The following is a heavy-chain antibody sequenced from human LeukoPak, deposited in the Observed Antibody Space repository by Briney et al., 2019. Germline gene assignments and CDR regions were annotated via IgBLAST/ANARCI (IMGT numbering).Heavy chain of an antibody. J-gene: IGHJ6*03. CDR2: IYSSWGT. CDR1: CGSISSYY. Sequence: SGALSLTCSVACGSISSYYYGWVRQPPGEGLVLSGYIYSSWGTNYNTPLKSRVTILLDTSKVSLKLSSVTAADTAVYYCARDKVDVGLTRDYYYYYMDVWGKETTVTVSS. CDR3: ARDKVDVGLTRDYYYYYMDV. V-gene: IGHV4-4*09. D-gene: IGHD3-16*01.